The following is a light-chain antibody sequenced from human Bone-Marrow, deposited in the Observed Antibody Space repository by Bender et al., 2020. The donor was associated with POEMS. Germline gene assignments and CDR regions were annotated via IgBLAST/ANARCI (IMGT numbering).Light chain of an antibody. Sequence: QSVLTQPPSASGTPGQRVTISCSGSSSNIGTNPVNWYQQLPGTAPKLLIYINNQRPSGVPDRFSGSKSGTSGSLAISGLHSEDEADYYCAAWEDSLNGWVFGGGTKLTVL. V-gene: IGLV1-44*01. CDR1: SSNIGTNP. CDR2: INN. CDR3: AAWEDSLNGWV. J-gene: IGLJ3*02.